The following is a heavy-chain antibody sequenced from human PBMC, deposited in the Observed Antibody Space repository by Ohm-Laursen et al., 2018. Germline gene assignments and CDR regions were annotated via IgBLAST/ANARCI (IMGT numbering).Heavy chain of an antibody. D-gene: IGHD3-10*01. CDR2: ISYAGSNK. CDR3: ARESRIYYYGSGSYYSH. J-gene: IGHJ4*02. V-gene: IGHV3-30*03. CDR1: GFTFSSYG. Sequence: SLRLSCAATGFTFSSYGMHWVRQAPGKGLAWVAGISYAGSNKYYADSVKGRFTISRDNAKNSLYLQMNSLRAEDTAVYYCARESRIYYYGSGSYYSHWGQGTLVTVSS.